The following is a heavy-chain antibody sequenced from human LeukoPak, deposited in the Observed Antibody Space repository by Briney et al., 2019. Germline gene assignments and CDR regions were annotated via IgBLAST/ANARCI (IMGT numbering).Heavy chain of an antibody. Sequence: GGSLRLSCAASGFTFSKYWMSWVRQAPEKGLEGVANIKYDGSIKQYMDSMKGRFTISRDNAKNSLYLQMNSLRAEDTAVYYCARDRDDGGFEYWGQGTLVTVSS. D-gene: IGHD4-23*01. J-gene: IGHJ4*02. V-gene: IGHV3-7*01. CDR1: GFTFSKYW. CDR2: IKYDGSIK. CDR3: ARDRDDGGFEY.